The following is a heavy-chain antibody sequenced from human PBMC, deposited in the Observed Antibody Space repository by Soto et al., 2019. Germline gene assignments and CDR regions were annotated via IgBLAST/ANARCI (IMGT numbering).Heavy chain of an antibody. CDR3: AKDAPGSGWLSDY. D-gene: IGHD3-22*01. V-gene: IGHV3-23*01. CDR1: GFTFRIYS. Sequence: LRLSCAASGFTFRIYSMSWVRQAPGKGLEWVSTISGNGGTPYADFVRGRFTISRDNSKNTLYLQMNSLRAEDTAVYYCAKDAPGSGWLSDYWGQGTRVTVSS. CDR2: ISGNGGT. J-gene: IGHJ4*02.